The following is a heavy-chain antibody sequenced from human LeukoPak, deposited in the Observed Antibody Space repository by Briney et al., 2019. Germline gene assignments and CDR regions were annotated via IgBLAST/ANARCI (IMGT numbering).Heavy chain of an antibody. D-gene: IGHD2-15*01. CDR3: ARAPNRAVVAVTLYYYYYGMDV. V-gene: IGHV4-34*01. CDR1: GGSFRGYY. J-gene: IGHJ6*02. Sequence: SETLSLTCAVYGGSFRGYYWSCIRQPPGKGLEWIGEINHSGSTNYNPSLKSRVTISVDTSKNQFSLKLNSVAAADTAVYYCARAPNRAVVAVTLYYYYYGMDVWGQGTTVTVSS. CDR2: INHSGST.